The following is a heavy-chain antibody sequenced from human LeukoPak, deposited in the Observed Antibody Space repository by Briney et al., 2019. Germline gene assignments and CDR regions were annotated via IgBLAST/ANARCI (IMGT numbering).Heavy chain of an antibody. CDR2: ISSSSSYI. J-gene: IGHJ4*02. D-gene: IGHD5-18*01. Sequence: GGSLRLSCAASGFTFSSYSVNWVRQAPGKGLEWVSSISSSSSYIYYADSVKGRFTISRDNSKNTLYLQMNSLRAEDTAVYYCAKDPVDTAMVHDYWGQGTLVTVSS. V-gene: IGHV3-21*04. CDR1: GFTFSSYS. CDR3: AKDPVDTAMVHDY.